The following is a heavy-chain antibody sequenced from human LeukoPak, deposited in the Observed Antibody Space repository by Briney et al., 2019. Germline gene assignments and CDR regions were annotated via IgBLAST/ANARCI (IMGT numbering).Heavy chain of an antibody. V-gene: IGHV3-48*01. CDR2: ISSSSSTI. D-gene: IGHD6-13*01. CDR1: GFTFSSYS. Sequence: PGGSLRLSCAASGFTFSSYSMNWVCQAPGKGLEWVSYISSSSSTIYYADSVKGRFTISRDNAKNSLYLQMNSLRAEDTAVYYCARTAAGGNDYWGQGTLVTVSS. J-gene: IGHJ4*02. CDR3: ARTAAGGNDY.